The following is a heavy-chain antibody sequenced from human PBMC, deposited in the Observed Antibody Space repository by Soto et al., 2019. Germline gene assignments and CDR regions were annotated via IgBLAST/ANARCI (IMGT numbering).Heavy chain of an antibody. Sequence: GESLKIFCTASGFSFGDYGMSWLPQAPGKGLEWVSSISSRSSHIYYADSVKGRFTISRDNAKNSLLLQLNSLGSYDTAVFYCARDLSGTTYGKGLDVWGLGTTVTVSS. CDR2: ISSRSSHI. D-gene: IGHD2-8*01. CDR3: ARDLSGTTYGKGLDV. CDR1: GFSFGDYG. V-gene: IGHV3-21*01. J-gene: IGHJ6*02.